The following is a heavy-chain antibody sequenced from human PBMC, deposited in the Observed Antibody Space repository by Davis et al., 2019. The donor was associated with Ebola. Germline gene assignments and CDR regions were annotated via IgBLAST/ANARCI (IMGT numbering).Heavy chain of an antibody. J-gene: IGHJ4*02. Sequence: GESLKISCAASGFTFSSYGMHWVRQAPGKGLEWVAVIWYDGSNKYYADSVKGRFTISRDNSKNTLYLQMNSLRAEDTAVYYCAKCQNMYDTSGADYWGQGTLVTVSS. D-gene: IGHD3-22*01. CDR3: AKCQNMYDTSGADY. CDR1: GFTFSSYG. CDR2: IWYDGSNK. V-gene: IGHV3-30*02.